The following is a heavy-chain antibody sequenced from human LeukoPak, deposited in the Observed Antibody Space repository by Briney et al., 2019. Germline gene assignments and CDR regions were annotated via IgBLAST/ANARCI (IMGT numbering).Heavy chain of an antibody. J-gene: IGHJ4*02. Sequence: PGRSLRLSCAASGFTFDDYAMHGVRQAPGKGLEWVSGISWNSGSIGYADSVKGRFTISRDNAKNSLYLQMNSLRAEDTALYYCAKGEAFDYWGQGTLVTVSS. CDR3: AKGEAFDY. V-gene: IGHV3-9*01. CDR1: GFTFDDYA. CDR2: ISWNSGSI.